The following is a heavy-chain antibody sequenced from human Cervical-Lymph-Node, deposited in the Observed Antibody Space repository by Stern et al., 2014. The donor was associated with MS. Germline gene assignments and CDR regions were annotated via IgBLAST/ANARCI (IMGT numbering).Heavy chain of an antibody. CDR2: IKPNSGAT. Sequence: VQLVESGSEVKKPGASVKVTCKTSENTFTGYYIHCVRQAPGQGLEWMGWIKPNSGATNYAQRFQDRVSLTSDTSNSLAYMELDRLTSGDTAVYYCARISLGSGIDYWGQGSLVTVSS. V-gene: IGHV1-2*02. CDR1: ENTFTGYY. D-gene: IGHD1-26*01. J-gene: IGHJ4*02. CDR3: ARISLGSGIDY.